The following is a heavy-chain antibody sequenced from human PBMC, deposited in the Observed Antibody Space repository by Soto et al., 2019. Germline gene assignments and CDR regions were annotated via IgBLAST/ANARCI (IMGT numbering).Heavy chain of an antibody. V-gene: IGHV3-30*18. J-gene: IGHJ4*02. CDR1: GFTFSSYG. D-gene: IGHD3-16*01. Sequence: GGSLRLSCAASGFTFSSYGMHWVRQAPGKGLEWVAVISYDGSNKYYVDSVKGRFTISRDNSKNTLYLQMNSLRAEDTAVYYCAKDGGEGRNIPYYFDYWGQGTLVTVSS. CDR3: AKDGGEGRNIPYYFDY. CDR2: ISYDGSNK.